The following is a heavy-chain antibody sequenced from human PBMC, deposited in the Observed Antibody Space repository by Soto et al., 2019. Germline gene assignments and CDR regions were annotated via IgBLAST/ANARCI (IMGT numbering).Heavy chain of an antibody. CDR2: IVVGGGNT. D-gene: IGHD5-18*01. V-gene: IGHV1-58*02. CDR1: GFTFPTST. CDR3: ATASAGYTFGFDL. J-gene: IGHJ4*02. Sequence: SVKVSCKASGFTFPTSTIQWLRQTRGQRLEWIGWIVVGGGNTNFAQNFRQRVTISRDMSTSTAYMDLNSLTSDDTAVYYCATASAGYTFGFDLWGQGTLVTVSS.